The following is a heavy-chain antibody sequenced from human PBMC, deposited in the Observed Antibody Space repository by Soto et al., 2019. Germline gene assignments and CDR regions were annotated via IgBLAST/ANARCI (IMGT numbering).Heavy chain of an antibody. CDR2: INSDGSST. CDR1: GFTFSYYW. Sequence: GGSLRLSCAASGFTFSYYWMYWVRQAPGKGLLWVSRINSDGSSTSYADSVKGRFTISRDNSKNTLYLQMNSLRAEDTAVYYCAREWLEWLGAFDIWGQGTMVTVSS. V-gene: IGHV3-74*01. J-gene: IGHJ3*02. CDR3: AREWLEWLGAFDI. D-gene: IGHD3-3*01.